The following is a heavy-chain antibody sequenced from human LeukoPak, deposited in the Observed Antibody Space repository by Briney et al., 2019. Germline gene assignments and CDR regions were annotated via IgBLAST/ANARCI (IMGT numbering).Heavy chain of an antibody. CDR3: ARKRRFDY. D-gene: IGHD5-24*01. V-gene: IGHV4-34*01. CDR2: INHSGST. Sequence: NPSETLSLTCAVYGGSFSGYYWSWIRQPTGKGLEWIGEINHSGSTNYNPSLKSRVTISVDTSKNQFSLKLSSVTAADTAMYYCARKRRFDYWGQGTLVTVSS. J-gene: IGHJ4*02. CDR1: GGSFSGYY.